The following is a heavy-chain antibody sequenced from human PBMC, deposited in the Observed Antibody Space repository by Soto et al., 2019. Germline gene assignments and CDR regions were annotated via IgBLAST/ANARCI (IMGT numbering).Heavy chain of an antibody. CDR1: GYTFTGYY. J-gene: IGHJ6*02. D-gene: IGHD6-6*01. V-gene: IGHV1-2*02. Sequence: ASVKVSCKASGYTFTGYYMHWVRQAPGQGPEWMGWINPNSGGTNYAQKFQGRATMTRDTSISTAYMELSRLRSDDTAVYYCARAGDSSSSPYYYGMDVWGQGTTVTVSS. CDR2: INPNSGGT. CDR3: ARAGDSSSSPYYYGMDV.